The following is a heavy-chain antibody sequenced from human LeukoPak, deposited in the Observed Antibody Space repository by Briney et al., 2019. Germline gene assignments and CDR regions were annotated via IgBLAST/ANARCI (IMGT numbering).Heavy chain of an antibody. J-gene: IGHJ4*02. V-gene: IGHV3-23*01. CDR3: AKQLGYCSDGSCYFPY. D-gene: IGHD2-15*01. CDR1: GFTFSSYA. CDR2: FSGSGGNT. Sequence: GGSLRLSCVASGFTFSSYAMNWVRQAPGKGLEWVSVFSGSGGNTYYADSVKGRFTTSRDISKNTLYLQINSLRAEDTAVYYCAKQLGYCSDGSCYFPYWGQGTLVTVSS.